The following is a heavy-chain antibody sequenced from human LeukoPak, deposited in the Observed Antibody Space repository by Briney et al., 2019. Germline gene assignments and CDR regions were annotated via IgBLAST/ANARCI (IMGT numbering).Heavy chain of an antibody. CDR3: ARRRIRYFDWLPDY. V-gene: IGHV1-3*01. CDR2: INAGNGNT. CDR1: GYTFTSYA. J-gene: IGHJ4*02. D-gene: IGHD3-9*01. Sequence: GASVKVSCKASGYTFTSYAMHWVRQAPGRRLEWMGWINAGNGNTKYSQKFQGRVTITRDTSASTAYMELSSLRSEDTAVYYCARRRIRYFDWLPDYWGQGTLVTVSS.